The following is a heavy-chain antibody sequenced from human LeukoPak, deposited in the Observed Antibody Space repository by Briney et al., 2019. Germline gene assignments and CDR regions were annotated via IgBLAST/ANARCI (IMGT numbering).Heavy chain of an antibody. J-gene: IGHJ6*02. CDR3: ASSYYDILTGYYSVALDV. CDR2: ISSSGSTI. CDR1: GFTFSSYE. V-gene: IGHV3-48*03. D-gene: IGHD3-9*01. Sequence: PGGSLRLSCAASGFTFSSYEMNWVRQAPGKGLEWVSYISSSGSTIYYADSVKGRFTISRDNAKNSLYLQMNSLRAEDTAVYYCASSYYDILTGYYSVALDVWGQGTTVTVSS.